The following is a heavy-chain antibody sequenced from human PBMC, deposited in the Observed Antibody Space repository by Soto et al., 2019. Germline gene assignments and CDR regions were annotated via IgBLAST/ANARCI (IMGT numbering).Heavy chain of an antibody. Sequence: EVQVVESGGGLIQPGGSLRLSCEVSGFSVTANYMSWVRQAPGKGLEWVSVIYRGGSTYYIDSVKGRFSISRDISKNTPYLQMNSLRAEDTAVYYCHGYRYWGQGTLVTVSS. J-gene: IGHJ4*02. CDR2: IYRGGST. CDR3: HGYRY. V-gene: IGHV3-53*01. CDR1: GFSVTANY. D-gene: IGHD5-12*01.